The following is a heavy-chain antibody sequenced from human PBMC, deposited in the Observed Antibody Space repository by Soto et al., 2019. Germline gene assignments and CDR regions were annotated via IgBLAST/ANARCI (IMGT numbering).Heavy chain of an antibody. Sequence: EVQLVESGGGLVQPGGSLRLSCVASGFTFSSYWMSWVRQAPGKGLEWVANIKQDGSEIYYVDSVKGRFTISRDNAKNSRYLQMNSLRADDSAVYYCAREGGYSFGFAFDYWGQGTLVTVSS. D-gene: IGHD5-18*01. CDR2: IKQDGSEI. CDR3: AREGGYSFGFAFDY. V-gene: IGHV3-7*01. J-gene: IGHJ4*02. CDR1: GFTFSSYW.